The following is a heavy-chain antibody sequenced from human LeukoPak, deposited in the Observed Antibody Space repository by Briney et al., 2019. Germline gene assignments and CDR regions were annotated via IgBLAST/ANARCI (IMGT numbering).Heavy chain of an antibody. CDR1: GGSFSGYY. Sequence: SETLSLTCAVYGGSFSGYYWSWIRQPPGKGLEWIGEINHSGSTNYNPSLKSRVTISVDTSKNQFSLKLSSVTAADTAVYYCARAGYWSGGSCGPNEYFQHWGQGTLVTVSS. V-gene: IGHV4-34*01. D-gene: IGHD2-15*01. CDR3: ARAGYWSGGSCGPNEYFQH. J-gene: IGHJ1*01. CDR2: INHSGST.